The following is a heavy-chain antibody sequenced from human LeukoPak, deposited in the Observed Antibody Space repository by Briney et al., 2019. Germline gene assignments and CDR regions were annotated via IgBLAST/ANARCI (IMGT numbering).Heavy chain of an antibody. V-gene: IGHV4-30-2*03. Sequence: SETPSLTCTVSGGSISSGGYYWSWIRQPPGKGLEWIGYIYHSGSTYYNPSLMSRVTISVDTSKNQFSLKLSSVTAADTAVYYCATKTRYFDYWGQGTLVTVSS. CDR2: IYHSGST. CDR1: GGSISSGGYY. J-gene: IGHJ4*02. D-gene: IGHD1-1*01. CDR3: ATKTRYFDY.